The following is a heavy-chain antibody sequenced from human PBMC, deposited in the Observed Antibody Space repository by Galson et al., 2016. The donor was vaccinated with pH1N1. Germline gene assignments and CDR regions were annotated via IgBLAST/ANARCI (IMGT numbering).Heavy chain of an antibody. CDR1: GFTFSDYW. V-gene: IGHV3-7*01. CDR3: EKQLVVD. J-gene: IGHJ4*02. D-gene: IGHD6-6*01. Sequence: SLRLSCAASGFTFSDYWMSWVRQAPAKGLEWVANINQDGSKIYYVDSVKGRFTISRDHAKNSLYLQMNSLRAEDTAVYYCEKQLVVDWGQGTLVTVSS. CDR2: INQDGSKI.